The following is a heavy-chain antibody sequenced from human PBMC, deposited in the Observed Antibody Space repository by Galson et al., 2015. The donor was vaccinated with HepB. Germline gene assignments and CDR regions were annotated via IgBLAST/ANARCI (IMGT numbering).Heavy chain of an antibody. D-gene: IGHD2-2*01. CDR1: GFTVSSNY. CDR2: IYSGGST. V-gene: IGHV3-66*01. J-gene: IGHJ3*02. Sequence: SLRLSCAASGFTVSSNYMSWVRQAPGKGLEWVSVIYSGGSTYYADSVKGRFTISRDNSKNTLYLQMNSLRAEDTAVYYCARVLVVPAAYQAHGAFDIWGQGTMVTVSS. CDR3: ARVLVVPAAYQAHGAFDI.